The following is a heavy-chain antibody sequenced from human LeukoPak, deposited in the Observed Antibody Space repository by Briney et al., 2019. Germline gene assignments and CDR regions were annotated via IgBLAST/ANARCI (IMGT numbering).Heavy chain of an antibody. CDR1: GGSISSSSYY. D-gene: IGHD1-26*01. CDR2: IYYSGST. V-gene: IGHV4-39*01. Sequence: SSETLSLTCTVSGGSISSSSYYWGWIRQPPGKGLEWIGSIYYSGSTYYNPSLKSRVTKSVDTSKNQFSLKLSPVTAADTAVYYCARHRAVSVVGNFYFDYWGQGTLVTVSS. CDR3: ARHRAVSVVGNFYFDY. J-gene: IGHJ4*02.